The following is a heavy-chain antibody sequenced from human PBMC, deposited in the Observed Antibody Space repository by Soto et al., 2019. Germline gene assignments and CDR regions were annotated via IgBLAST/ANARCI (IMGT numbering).Heavy chain of an antibody. CDR1: GFTFSSYA. CDR2: ISGSGGST. D-gene: IGHD6-13*01. V-gene: IGHV3-23*01. Sequence: EVQLLESGGGLVQPGGSLRLSCAASGFTFSSYAMSWVRQAPGKGLEWVSAISGSGGSTYYADSVKGRFTISRDNSKNTLYLRMNIRGAEDTAVYYCAYSSTPFDYWGQGTLVTVSS. J-gene: IGHJ4*02. CDR3: AYSSTPFDY.